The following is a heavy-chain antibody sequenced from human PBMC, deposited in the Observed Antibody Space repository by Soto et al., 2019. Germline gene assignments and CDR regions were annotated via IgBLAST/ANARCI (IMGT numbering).Heavy chain of an antibody. CDR2: IYYSRST. Sequence: QVQLQESGPGLVKPSQTLSLTCTVSGGSFSSGNYHWSWIRQPPGKGLEWMGFIYYSRSTYYNPSLKSRVSITQDTPKTQCSLRLSPLTAADTAIYYCARVVDGYNFPFDYWGQGILVTVSS. CDR3: ARVVDGYNFPFDY. CDR1: GGSFSSGNYH. V-gene: IGHV4-30-4*01. J-gene: IGHJ4*02. D-gene: IGHD5-12*01.